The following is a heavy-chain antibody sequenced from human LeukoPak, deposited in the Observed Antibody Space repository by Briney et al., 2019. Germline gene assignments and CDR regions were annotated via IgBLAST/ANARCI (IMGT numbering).Heavy chain of an antibody. CDR3: AKVAYDFWSGYYAWYFDL. CDR1: GGTFSSYA. J-gene: IGHJ2*01. Sequence: SVKVSCKASGGTFSSYAISWVRQAPGQGLEWMGGIIPIFGTANYAQKFQGRVTITADESTSTAYMELSSLRSEDTAAYYCAKVAYDFWSGYYAWYFDLWGRGTLVTVSS. V-gene: IGHV1-69*13. CDR2: IIPIFGTA. D-gene: IGHD3-3*01.